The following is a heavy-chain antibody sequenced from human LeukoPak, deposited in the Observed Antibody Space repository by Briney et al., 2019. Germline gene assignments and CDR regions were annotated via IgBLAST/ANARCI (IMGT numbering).Heavy chain of an antibody. J-gene: IGHJ3*02. CDR1: GFTISSYA. D-gene: IGHD6-19*01. V-gene: IGHV3-30*04. CDR3: ARDPSFDIAVAGDAFDI. CDR2: ISYDGSNK. Sequence: PGGSLRLSCAASGFTISSYAMHWVRQAPGKGLEWVAVISYDGSNKYYADSVKGRFTISRDNSKNTLYLQMNSLRAEDTAVYYCARDPSFDIAVAGDAFDIWGQGTMVTVSS.